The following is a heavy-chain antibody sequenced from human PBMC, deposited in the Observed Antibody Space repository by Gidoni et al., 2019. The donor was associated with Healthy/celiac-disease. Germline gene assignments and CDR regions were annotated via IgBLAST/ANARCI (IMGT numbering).Heavy chain of an antibody. CDR3: ARDAVWFGEPNGMDV. CDR2: IKQDGSEK. V-gene: IGHV3-7*03. D-gene: IGHD3-10*01. J-gene: IGHJ6*02. CDR1: GFTFSSYW. Sequence: EVQLVESGGGLVQPGGSLRLSCAASGFTFSSYWMSWVRQAPGKGLEWVANIKQDGSEKYYVDSVKGRFTISRDNAKNSLYLQMNSLRAEDTAVYYCARDAVWFGEPNGMDVWGQGTTVTVSS.